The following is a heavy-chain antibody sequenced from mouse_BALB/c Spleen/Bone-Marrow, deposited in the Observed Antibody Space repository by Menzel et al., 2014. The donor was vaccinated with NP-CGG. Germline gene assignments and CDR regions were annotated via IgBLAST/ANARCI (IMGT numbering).Heavy chain of an antibody. CDR2: IDPANGNT. J-gene: IGHJ4*01. CDR3: ARWLLPYGLDY. CDR1: GFNIKDTY. Sequence: DVKLQESGAELVKPGASVKLSCTASGFNIKDTYMHWVKQRPEQGLEWIGRIDPANGNTKYDPKFQGKATITADTSSNTAYLQLSSLTSEDTAGYYCARWLLPYGLDYWGQGTSVTVSS. V-gene: IGHV14-3*02. D-gene: IGHD2-3*01.